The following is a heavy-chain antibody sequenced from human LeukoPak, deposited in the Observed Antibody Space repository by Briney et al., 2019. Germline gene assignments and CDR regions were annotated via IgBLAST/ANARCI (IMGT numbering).Heavy chain of an antibody. J-gene: IGHJ5*02. CDR1: GFTFSSYS. CDR2: ISSSSSYI. Sequence: PGGSLRLSCAASGFTFSSYSMNWGRQAPGKGLEWVSSISSSSSYIYYADSVKGRFTISRDNAKNSLYLQMNSLRAEDTAVYYCARGIGSGWYVGDWFDPWGQGTLVTVSS. D-gene: IGHD6-19*01. CDR3: ARGIGSGWYVGDWFDP. V-gene: IGHV3-21*01.